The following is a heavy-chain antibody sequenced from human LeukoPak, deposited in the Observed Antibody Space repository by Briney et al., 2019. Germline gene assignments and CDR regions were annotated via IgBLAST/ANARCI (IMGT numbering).Heavy chain of an antibody. V-gene: IGHV4-59*01. CDR3: ARADSSGWIFDY. CDR2: IYYSGST. CDR1: GGPISSYY. Sequence: PSETLSLTCTVSGGPISSYYWSWIRQPPGKGLEWIGYIYYSGSTNYNPSLKSRVTISVDTSKNQFSLKLSSVTAADTAVYYCARADSSGWIFDYWGQGTLVTVSS. J-gene: IGHJ4*02. D-gene: IGHD6-19*01.